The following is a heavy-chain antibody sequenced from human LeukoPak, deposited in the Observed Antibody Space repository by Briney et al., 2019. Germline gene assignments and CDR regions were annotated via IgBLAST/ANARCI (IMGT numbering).Heavy chain of an antibody. D-gene: IGHD6-13*01. J-gene: IGHJ5*01. CDR2: ISYNGST. V-gene: IGHV4-59*11. Sequence: EAVSLTCTCSVGSISSHYWAWIRQPPAKGLEWIGYISYNGSTNYNRSLKSRVTISVDTSKIQFSLKLRSVTAADTAVYYCARAGYSGNWYDYWGQGTLVTV. CDR3: ARAGYSGNWYDY. CDR1: VGSISSHY.